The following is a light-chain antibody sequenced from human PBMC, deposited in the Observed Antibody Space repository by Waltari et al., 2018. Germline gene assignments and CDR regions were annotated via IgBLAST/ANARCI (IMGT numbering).Light chain of an antibody. CDR1: QSVRRT. V-gene: IGKV3-20*01. CDR3: QKYGTIPAT. J-gene: IGKJ1*01. Sequence: EIVLTQSPGTLSLSPGERATLSCTASQSVRRTLAWYQQKPGQAPRLLIYDASTRATGIPDRFSGSGSGTDFSLTISRLEPEDFAVYYCQKYGTIPATFGQGTKVEIK. CDR2: DAS.